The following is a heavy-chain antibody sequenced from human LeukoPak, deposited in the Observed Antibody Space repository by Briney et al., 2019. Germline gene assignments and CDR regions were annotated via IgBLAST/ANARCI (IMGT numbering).Heavy chain of an antibody. D-gene: IGHD6-19*01. Sequence: GGSLRLSCTASGLTFNIYAMSWVRQAPGKGLEWVSAIGDASPYYADSVRGRFTISRDNSKNTLYLQINSLRAEDTAVYYCVNLYSSNYWGQGTLVTVSS. V-gene: IGHV3-23*01. J-gene: IGHJ4*02. CDR3: VNLYSSNY. CDR1: GLTFNIYA. CDR2: IGDASP.